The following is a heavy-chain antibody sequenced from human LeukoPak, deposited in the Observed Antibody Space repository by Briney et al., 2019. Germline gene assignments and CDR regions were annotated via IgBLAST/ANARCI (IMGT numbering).Heavy chain of an antibody. D-gene: IGHD3-16*01. Sequence: SETLSLTCTVSGGSISSGGYYWSWIRQHPGKGLEWIGYIYYSGSTYYNPSLKSRVTISVDTSKNQFSLKLSSVTAGDTAVYYCARGESMITFGGLDYWGQGTLVTVSS. CDR2: IYYSGST. CDR3: ARGESMITFGGLDY. V-gene: IGHV4-31*03. CDR1: GGSISSGGYY. J-gene: IGHJ4*02.